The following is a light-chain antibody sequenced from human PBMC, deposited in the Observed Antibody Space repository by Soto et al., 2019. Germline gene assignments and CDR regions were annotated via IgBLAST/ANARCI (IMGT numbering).Light chain of an antibody. V-gene: IGKV3D-20*02. J-gene: IGKJ5*01. CDR3: QQRSNWPIT. CDR1: QSITGNY. CDR2: GAS. Sequence: DIVLSQSPGTLSLSTGDRATVSCRASQSITGNYLAWHQQKPGQAPKLLIYGASTRAPGIPDRFNGSGSGTDFTLTISSLEPEDFAVYYCQQRSNWPITFGQGTRLEIK.